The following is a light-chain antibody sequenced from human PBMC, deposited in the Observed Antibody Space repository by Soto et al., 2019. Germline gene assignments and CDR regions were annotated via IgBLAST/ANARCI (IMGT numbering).Light chain of an antibody. CDR1: QSVSNY. J-gene: IGKJ1*01. CDR2: GVS. V-gene: IGKV3-20*01. Sequence: EIVLTQSPGTLSLSPGESATLSCRASQSVSNYLAWYQHKPGQAPRLLIYGVSSRATGIPDRFSGSGSGTDFTLNISRLEPEDFAVYYCQQYGSSPWTFGQGTKVEIK. CDR3: QQYGSSPWT.